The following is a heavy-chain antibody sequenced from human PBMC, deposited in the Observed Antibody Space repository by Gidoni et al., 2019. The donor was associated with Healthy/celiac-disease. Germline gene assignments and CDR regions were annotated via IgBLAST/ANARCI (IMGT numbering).Heavy chain of an antibody. CDR3: AKREGYYDSSGYVDY. J-gene: IGHJ4*02. V-gene: IGHV3-23*01. CDR2: ISGRGGST. Sequence: EVQLLESGGGLVHHGGFLRLSCEASGFTFSSYAMCWVRQAPGKGLEWVSAISGRGGSTYYADSVKGRFTISRDNSKNTLYLQMNSLRAEDTAVYYCAKREGYYDSSGYVDYWGQGTLVTVSS. CDR1: GFTFSSYA. D-gene: IGHD3-22*01.